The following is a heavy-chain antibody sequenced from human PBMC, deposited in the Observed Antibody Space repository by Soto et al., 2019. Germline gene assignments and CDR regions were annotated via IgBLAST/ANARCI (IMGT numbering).Heavy chain of an antibody. CDR1: GYTFTNYW. D-gene: IGHD2-2*01. V-gene: IGHV5-51*01. J-gene: IGHJ4*02. CDR3: ARSFIHSGSTSWFGTSDY. CDR2: IYPGDSDT. Sequence: GESLKISCQGSGYTFTNYWIGWVRQMPGKGLEWMGMIYPGDSDTRYSPSFQGQVSISADKSISTAYLQWSSLKASDTAIYYCARSFIHSGSTSWFGTSDYWGQGTLVTVSS.